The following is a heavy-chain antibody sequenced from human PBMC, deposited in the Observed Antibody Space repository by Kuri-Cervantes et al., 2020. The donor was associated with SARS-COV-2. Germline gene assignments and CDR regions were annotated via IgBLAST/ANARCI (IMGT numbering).Heavy chain of an antibody. CDR1: GFTFSSYA. J-gene: IGHJ6*02. V-gene: IGHV3-23*01. D-gene: IGHD6-13*01. CDR3: AREYSSSWSGDV. Sequence: GESLKISCAASGFTFSSYAMSWVRQAPGKGLEWVSAISGSGGSTYYADSVKGRFTISRGNAKNSLYLQMNSLRAEDTAVYYCAREYSSSWSGDVWGQGTTVTVSS. CDR2: ISGSGGST.